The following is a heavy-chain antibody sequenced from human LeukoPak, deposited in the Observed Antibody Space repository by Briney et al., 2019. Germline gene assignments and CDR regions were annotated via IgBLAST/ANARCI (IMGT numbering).Heavy chain of an antibody. CDR1: GFTFSSYT. V-gene: IGHV3-48*04. D-gene: IGHD4-17*01. J-gene: IGHJ4*02. CDR3: ARIYGDYVLYYFDY. CDR2: ISGTLYTI. Sequence: GGSLRLSCAASGFTFSSYTMNWVRQAPGKGLEWLAYISGTLYTIYYADSVRGRFTISRDNAKNSLYLQMNSLRAEDTAVYYCARIYGDYVLYYFDYWGQGTLVTVSS.